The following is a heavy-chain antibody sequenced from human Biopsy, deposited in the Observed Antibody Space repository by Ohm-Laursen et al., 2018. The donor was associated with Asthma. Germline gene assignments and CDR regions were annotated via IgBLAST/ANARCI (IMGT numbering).Heavy chain of an antibody. D-gene: IGHD2-2*01. V-gene: IGHV3-7*01. CDR3: ARGGYCTSPTCPWGRYATDV. J-gene: IGHJ6*02. Sequence: GSLRLSCAASGFTFSSYWMSWVRQAPGKGLEWVANIKKDGSEKYYVDSVKGRFTISRDNAKNSLYLHMNSLRAEDTAVYYCARGGYCTSPTCPWGRYATDVWGQGTMVTVSS. CDR1: GFTFSSYW. CDR2: IKKDGSEK.